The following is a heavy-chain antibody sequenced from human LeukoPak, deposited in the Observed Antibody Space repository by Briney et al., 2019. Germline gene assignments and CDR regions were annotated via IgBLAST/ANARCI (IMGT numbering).Heavy chain of an antibody. D-gene: IGHD1-14*01. CDR2: ISGSGGST. Sequence: GGSLRLSCAASGFTFSSYAMSWVRQAPGKGLEWVSAISGSGGSTYYADSVKGRFTISKDNSKNTLYLQMNSLRAEDTAVYYCAKGTREPRGYFQHWGQGTLVTVSS. J-gene: IGHJ1*01. CDR3: AKGTREPRGYFQH. CDR1: GFTFSSYA. V-gene: IGHV3-23*01.